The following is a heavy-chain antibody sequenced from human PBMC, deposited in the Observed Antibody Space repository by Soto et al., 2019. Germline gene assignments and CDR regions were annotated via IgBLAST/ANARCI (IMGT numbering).Heavy chain of an antibody. CDR1: GDSISSYY. CDR3: ARVDTAYDYYFYY. D-gene: IGHD5-18*01. Sequence: QVQLQESGPGLVKPSETLSLTCTVSGDSISSYYWSWIRQPPGKGLEWIGYIYYSGSTNYNPSLKSRVNISVDTAKNQFSLMLSSVTAADTAVYYCARVDTAYDYYFYYWGQGTLVTVAS. CDR2: IYYSGST. V-gene: IGHV4-59*01. J-gene: IGHJ4*02.